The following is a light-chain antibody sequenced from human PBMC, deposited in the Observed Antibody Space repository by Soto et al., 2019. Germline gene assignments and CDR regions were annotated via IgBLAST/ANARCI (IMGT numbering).Light chain of an antibody. J-gene: IGKJ1*01. CDR3: QQYSNYFWT. CDR1: QTLSKW. CDR2: KAS. V-gene: IGKV1-5*03. Sequence: DIQMTQSPSTLSASVGDRVTITCRASQTLSKWLAWYQQKPERPPKLLIYKASTLQSGVPSRFSGSGSGTEFTLTISSLQPDDFATYYYQQYSNYFWTFGQGTKVDNK.